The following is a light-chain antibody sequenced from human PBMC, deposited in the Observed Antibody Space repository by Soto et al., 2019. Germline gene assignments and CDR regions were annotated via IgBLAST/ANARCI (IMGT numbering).Light chain of an antibody. CDR3: MQPIKDFLT. J-gene: IGKJ4*01. Sequence: DIVLTQSPLSLPVTPGDPASISCRSSQSLLDSDGNNYLDWFLQKPGQSPQLLIYLGSNRASGVPDRFSGSGSGTDFTLKISSVEAEDIGVYYCMQPIKDFLTFGGGTKVEIK. V-gene: IGKV2-28*01. CDR1: QSLLDSDGNNY. CDR2: LGS.